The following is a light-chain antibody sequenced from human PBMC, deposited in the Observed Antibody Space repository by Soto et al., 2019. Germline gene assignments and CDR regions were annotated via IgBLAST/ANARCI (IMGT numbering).Light chain of an antibody. J-gene: IGLJ3*02. CDR3: CSYAGSRV. V-gene: IGLV2-23*01. Sequence: QSALTQPASVSGSPGQSITISCTGTSSDVGSYNLVSWYQHHPGKAPKLMIYEGSKRPSGVSNRFSGSKSGNTASLTISGPQAEDEADYYCCSYAGSRVFGGGTQLTVL. CDR1: SSDVGSYNL. CDR2: EGS.